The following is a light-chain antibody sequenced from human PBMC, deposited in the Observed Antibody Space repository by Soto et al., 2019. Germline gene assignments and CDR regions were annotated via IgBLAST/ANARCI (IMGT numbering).Light chain of an antibody. CDR3: QQYDTSPFT. J-gene: IGKJ3*01. CDR1: QSISSSY. V-gene: IGKV3-20*01. CDR2: ATS. Sequence: EIVLTQSPGTLSLSPGERATLSCRASQSISSSYLAWYQHKPGQAPRLLLFATSIRATGIPDRISGSGSGTDFTLSISRLEPEDFAVYYCQQYDTSPFTFGPGTKVDI.